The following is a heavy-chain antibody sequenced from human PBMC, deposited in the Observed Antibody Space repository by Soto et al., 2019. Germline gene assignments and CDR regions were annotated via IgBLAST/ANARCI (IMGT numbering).Heavy chain of an antibody. V-gene: IGHV3-74*01. J-gene: IGHJ4*02. Sequence: VQLVESGGGLVQPGGSLRLSCAASGFTFSSNWMHWVRRVPGRGLVWVARINTDGSATNYVDSVKGRFTVSRDNAKNTLYLQRNSLRVEDTAVYYCARDGEGFWGQGTLVTVSS. CDR1: GFTFSSNW. CDR3: ARDGEGF. D-gene: IGHD2-21*01. CDR2: INTDGSAT.